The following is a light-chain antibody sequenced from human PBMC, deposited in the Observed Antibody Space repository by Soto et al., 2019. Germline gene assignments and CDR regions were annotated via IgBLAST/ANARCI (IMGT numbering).Light chain of an antibody. CDR2: GAS. Sequence: EIVMTQSPATLSVSPGERATLSCRASQSVNSDLAWYQQKPGQAPRLLIYGASTRATGIPARFRGSGSGTDFTLTISRLEPEDFAVYYCQQYGSSPRTFGQGTKVDIK. CDR3: QQYGSSPRT. CDR1: QSVNSD. J-gene: IGKJ1*01. V-gene: IGKV3-15*01.